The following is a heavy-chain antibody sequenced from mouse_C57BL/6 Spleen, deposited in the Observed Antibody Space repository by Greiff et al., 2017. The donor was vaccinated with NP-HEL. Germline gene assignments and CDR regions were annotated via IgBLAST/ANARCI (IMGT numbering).Heavy chain of an antibody. Sequence: VQLQQSGAELARPGASVKLSCKASGYTFTSYGISWVKQRTGQGLEWIGEIYPRSGNTYYNEKFKGKATLTADQSSSTAYMELRSLTSEDSAVYFCARSDGSSFWFAYWGQGTLVTVSA. D-gene: IGHD1-1*01. CDR3: ARSDGSSFWFAY. V-gene: IGHV1-81*01. J-gene: IGHJ3*01. CDR1: GYTFTSYG. CDR2: IYPRSGNT.